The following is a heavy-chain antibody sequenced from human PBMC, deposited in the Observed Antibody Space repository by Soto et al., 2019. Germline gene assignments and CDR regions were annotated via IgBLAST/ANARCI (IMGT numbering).Heavy chain of an antibody. D-gene: IGHD1-26*01. CDR3: ASGPSGDKVDY. CDR2: IYNSGST. Sequence: QVQLQESGPGVVEPSQTLSLTCTVSGGSINNNGYFWSWIRQPPGSGLEWIGHIYNSGSTYSNPSLKSRLSISVDTSTPQFSLKLRSVPAADTAVYYCASGPSGDKVDYWGQGTLVTVSS. CDR1: GGSINNNGYF. V-gene: IGHV4-30-4*01. J-gene: IGHJ4*02.